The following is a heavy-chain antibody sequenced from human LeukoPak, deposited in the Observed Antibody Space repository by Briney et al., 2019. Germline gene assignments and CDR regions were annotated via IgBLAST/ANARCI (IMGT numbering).Heavy chain of an antibody. CDR2: ISSRSSYI. Sequence: GGSQRLSCAASGFTFSSYSMNWVRQAPGKGLEWVSSISSRSSYIYYADSVKGRFTISRDNAKNSLYLQMNSLRAEDTAVYYCARAGGIQLWSLFDYWGQGTLVTVSS. CDR3: ARAGGIQLWSLFDY. D-gene: IGHD5-18*01. V-gene: IGHV3-21*01. CDR1: GFTFSSYS. J-gene: IGHJ4*02.